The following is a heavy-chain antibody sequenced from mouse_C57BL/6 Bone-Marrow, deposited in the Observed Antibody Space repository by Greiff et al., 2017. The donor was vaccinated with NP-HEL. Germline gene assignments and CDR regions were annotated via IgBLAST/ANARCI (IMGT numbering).Heavy chain of an antibody. CDR1: GFTFSSYA. CDR3: AREYYGSSYWYFDV. CDR2: ISDGGSYT. V-gene: IGHV5-4*01. Sequence: EVMLVESGGGLVKPGGSLKLSCAASGFTFSSYAMSWVRQTPDKRLEWVATISDGGSYTYYPVNVKGRFTISRDNAKNNLYLQMSHLKSEDTAMYYCAREYYGSSYWYFDVWGTGTTVTVSS. J-gene: IGHJ1*03. D-gene: IGHD1-1*01.